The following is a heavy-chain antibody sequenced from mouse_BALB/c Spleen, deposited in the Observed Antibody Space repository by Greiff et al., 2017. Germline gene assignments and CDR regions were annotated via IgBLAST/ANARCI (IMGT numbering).Heavy chain of an antibody. V-gene: IGHV4-2*02. Sequence: DVKLVESGGGLVQPGGSLNLSCAASGFDFSRYWMSWARQAPGKGQEWIGEINPGSSTINYTPSLKDKFIISRDNAKNTLYLQMSKVRSEDTALYYCARSKDAMDYWGQGTSVTVSS. CDR2: INPGSSTI. CDR1: GFDFSRYW. CDR3: ARSKDAMDY. J-gene: IGHJ4*01.